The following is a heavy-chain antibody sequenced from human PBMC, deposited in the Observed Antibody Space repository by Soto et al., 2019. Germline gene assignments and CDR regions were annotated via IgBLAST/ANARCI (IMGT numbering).Heavy chain of an antibody. J-gene: IGHJ4*02. V-gene: IGHV3-23*04. CDR3: ANHGDCSSTSCYFAY. Sequence: DVQLVESGGGLVQPGGSLRLSCAASGFTFSIYAMNWVRQAPGKGLEWVSIISGSGGTTYYADSVKGRFTISRDNSKNTLYLQMNSLRAEDTAVYYCANHGDCSSTSCYFAYWAQGTLVIVSS. CDR2: ISGSGGTT. D-gene: IGHD2-2*01. CDR1: GFTFSIYA.